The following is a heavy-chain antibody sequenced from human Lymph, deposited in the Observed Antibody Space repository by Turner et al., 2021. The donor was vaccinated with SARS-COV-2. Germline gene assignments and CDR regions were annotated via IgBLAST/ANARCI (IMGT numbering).Heavy chain of an antibody. CDR1: GFPFSRFA. J-gene: IGHJ4*02. V-gene: IGHV3-30-3*01. CDR3: ARGLSGNYYFFDY. Sequence: QVQLVESGGGVVQPGRSRRLPCAASGFPFSRFAMHWVRQAPGKGLEWVALISYDGGNKYYADSVKGRFTISRDNSKNTLYLHMNSLRAEDTAVYYCARGLSGNYYFFDYWGQGTLVTVSS. CDR2: ISYDGGNK. D-gene: IGHD1-26*01.